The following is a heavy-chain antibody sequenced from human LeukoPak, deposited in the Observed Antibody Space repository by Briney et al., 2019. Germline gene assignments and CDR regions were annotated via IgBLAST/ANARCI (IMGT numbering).Heavy chain of an antibody. Sequence: GASVKVSCKASGYTFTGYYMHWVRQALGQGLEWMGWINPNSGGTNYAQKFQGRVTMTRDTSISTAYMELSRLRSDDTAVYYCARDKVRDDSSSWHETKPGSFDIWGQGIMVTVSS. CDR2: INPNSGGT. CDR3: ARDKVRDDSSSWHETKPGSFDI. D-gene: IGHD6-13*01. CDR1: GYTFTGYY. J-gene: IGHJ3*02. V-gene: IGHV1-2*02.